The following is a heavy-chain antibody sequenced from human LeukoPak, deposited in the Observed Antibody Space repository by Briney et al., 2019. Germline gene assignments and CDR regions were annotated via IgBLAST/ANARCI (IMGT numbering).Heavy chain of an antibody. Sequence: GGSLRLSCAASGLTFSFYSMNWVRQAPGKGLEWISYISSFSGTINYAESVKGRFTISRDNAKNSLYLQMNSLRADDTAVYYCVRDQGGSSSHWGQGTLVTVSS. CDR3: VRDQGGSSSH. CDR2: ISSFSGTI. J-gene: IGHJ4*02. D-gene: IGHD6-6*01. V-gene: IGHV3-48*01. CDR1: GLTFSFYS.